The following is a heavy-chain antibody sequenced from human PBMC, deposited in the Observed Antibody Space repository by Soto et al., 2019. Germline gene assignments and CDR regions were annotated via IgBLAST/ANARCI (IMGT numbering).Heavy chain of an antibody. D-gene: IGHD3-16*01. CDR2: TKPDGSDK. CDR3: VAWGTSTSNP. CDR1: GFIFNTHW. Sequence: PGRSLRLSCAASGFIFNTHWMSWVRQAPEKGLEWVAHTKPDGSDKYYVDSAKGRFTISRDNTRNSLYLQMNRLRADDTALYYCVAWGTSTSNPWGRGTLVTGSS. V-gene: IGHV3-7*01. J-gene: IGHJ5*02.